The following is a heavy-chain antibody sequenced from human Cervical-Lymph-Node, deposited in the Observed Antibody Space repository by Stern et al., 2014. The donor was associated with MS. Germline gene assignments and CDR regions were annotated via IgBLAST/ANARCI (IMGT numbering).Heavy chain of an antibody. V-gene: IGHV5-51*03. CDR3: ARRGLGYDGADP. D-gene: IGHD5-12*01. CDR1: GYSFANFW. Sequence: EVQLVQSGAEVKKPGESLKVSCKVSGYSFANFWFGWVRQVPGKGLEWMAIIYPGDSDTRYSPSFQGQITISADKSLNTAYLHWIRLKASDSGIYYCARRGLGYDGADPWGQGTLVTVSS. CDR2: IYPGDSDT. J-gene: IGHJ5*02.